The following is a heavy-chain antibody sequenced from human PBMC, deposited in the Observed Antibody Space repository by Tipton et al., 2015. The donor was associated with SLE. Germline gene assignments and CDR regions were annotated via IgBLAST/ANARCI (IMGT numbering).Heavy chain of an antibody. V-gene: IGHV1-46*01. CDR2: INPSGGST. CDR3: ARDMVLKLKRIAAAGTLDC. D-gene: IGHD6-13*01. J-gene: IGHJ4*02. Sequence: QLVQSGAEVKKPGASVKVSCKASGYTFTSYYMHWVRQAPGQGLEWMGIINPSGGSTSYAQKFQGRVTMTRDTSTSTVYMELSSLRSEDTAVYYCARDMVLKLKRIAAAGTLDCWGQGTLVTVSS. CDR1: GYTFTSYY.